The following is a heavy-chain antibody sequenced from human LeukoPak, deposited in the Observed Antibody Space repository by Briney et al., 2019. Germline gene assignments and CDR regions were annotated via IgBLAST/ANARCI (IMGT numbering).Heavy chain of an antibody. CDR2: INHSGST. J-gene: IGHJ6*02. CDR3: ARGVYSYYYYGMDV. D-gene: IGHD4-11*01. V-gene: IGHV4-34*01. Sequence: SETLSLTCAVYGGSFSGYYWSWIRQPPGKGLEWIGEINHSGSTNYNPSLKSRVTMSVDTSKNQFSLKLSSVTAADTAVYYCARGVYSYYYYGMDVWGQGTTVTVSS. CDR1: GGSFSGYY.